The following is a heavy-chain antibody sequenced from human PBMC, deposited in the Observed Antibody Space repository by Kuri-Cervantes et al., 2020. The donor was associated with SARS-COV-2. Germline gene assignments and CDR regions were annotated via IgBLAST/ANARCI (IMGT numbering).Heavy chain of an antibody. D-gene: IGHD2-2*01. CDR2: INSDGHTQ. CDR3: AKDRGIVVVPAAQNWYFDL. CDR1: GFTFSSYW. V-gene: IGHV3-74*01. J-gene: IGHJ2*01. Sequence: LSLTCGASGFTFSSYWMHWVRQAPGKGLVWASHINSDGHTQGFADSVKGRFAISRDNAKNTLYLQMNSLRAEDTAVYYCAKDRGIVVVPAAQNWYFDLWGRGTLVTVSS.